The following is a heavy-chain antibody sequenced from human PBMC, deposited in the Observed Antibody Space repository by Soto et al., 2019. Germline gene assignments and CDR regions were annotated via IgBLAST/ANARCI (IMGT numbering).Heavy chain of an antibody. CDR1: GFSVSSSH. J-gene: IGHJ4*02. CDR3: AKEKQWLSTLDY. V-gene: IGHV3-53*01. Sequence: GGSLRLSCAVSGFSVSSSHMNWVRQAPGKGLEWVSVIYSGGSTYYADSVKGRFTISRDNSKNTLYLQMNSLRAEDTAVYYCAKEKQWLSTLDYWGQGTLVTVSS. D-gene: IGHD6-19*01. CDR2: IYSGGST.